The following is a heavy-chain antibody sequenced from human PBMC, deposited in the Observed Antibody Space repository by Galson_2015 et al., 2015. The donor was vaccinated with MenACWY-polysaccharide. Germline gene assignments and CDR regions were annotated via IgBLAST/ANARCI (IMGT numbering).Heavy chain of an antibody. D-gene: IGHD2-15*01. J-gene: IGHJ5*02. Sequence: SLRLSCAVPGFTFITHYMHWVRQDLGKGLLWVSHINSDGSVKIYADSVKGRFTISRDNAKNTLYLQMNNLRAEDTAVYYCVRDWWTLEAWGQGTLVTVSS. CDR1: GFTFITHY. V-gene: IGHV3-74*01. CDR2: INSDGSVK. CDR3: VRDWWTLEA.